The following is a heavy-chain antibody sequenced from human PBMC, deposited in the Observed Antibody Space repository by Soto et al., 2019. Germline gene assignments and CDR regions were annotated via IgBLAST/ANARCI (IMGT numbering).Heavy chain of an antibody. V-gene: IGHV3-53*01. J-gene: IGHJ6*02. Sequence: GGSLRLSCTASGFTVSSNYMSWVRQAPGKGLEWVSVIYSGGSTYYADSVKGRFTISRDNSKNTLYLQMNSLRAEDTAVYYCARDAPVTSDYYGMDVWGQGTTVTVSS. CDR2: IYSGGST. CDR3: ARDAPVTSDYYGMDV. D-gene: IGHD4-4*01. CDR1: GFTVSSNY.